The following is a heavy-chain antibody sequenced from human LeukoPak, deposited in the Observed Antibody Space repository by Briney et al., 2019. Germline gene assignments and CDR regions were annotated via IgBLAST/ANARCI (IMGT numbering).Heavy chain of an antibody. J-gene: IGHJ5*02. CDR1: GGSISSGGYY. CDR3: ARDEAGAIAAAGTSWFDP. CDR2: IYYSGST. D-gene: IGHD6-13*01. V-gene: IGHV4-31*03. Sequence: SETLSLTCTVSGGSISSGGYYWSWIHQHPGKGLEWIGYIYYSGSTYYNPSLKSRVTISVDTSKNQFSLKLSSVTAADTAVYYCARDEAGAIAAAGTSWFDPWGQGTLVTVSS.